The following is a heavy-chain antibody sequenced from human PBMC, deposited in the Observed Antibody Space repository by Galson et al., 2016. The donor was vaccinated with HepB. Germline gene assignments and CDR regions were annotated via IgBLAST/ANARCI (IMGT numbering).Heavy chain of an antibody. V-gene: IGHV3-11*05. CDR1: GFTFSDYY. CDR2: ISSSSSYT. J-gene: IGHJ4*02. CDR3: AKDRRRGSGWEIDC. D-gene: IGHD6-19*01. Sequence: SLRLSCAASGFTFSDYYKSWIRQAPGKGLEWVSYISSSSSYTNYAESVKGRFTISRDNSKNTLYLQMNSLGADDTAVYYCAKDRRRGSGWEIDCWGQGTLVTVSS.